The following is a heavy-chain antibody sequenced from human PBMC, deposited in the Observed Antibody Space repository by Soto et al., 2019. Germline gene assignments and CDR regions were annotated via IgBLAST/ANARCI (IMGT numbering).Heavy chain of an antibody. CDR3: AKDLGATVAGGGVFVH. V-gene: IGHV3-23*01. CDR1: GFTFSTYA. CDR2: ISGSGGST. Sequence: PGGSLRLSCAASGFTFSTYAMSWVRQAPGKGLDWVSAISGSGGSTYYADSVKGRFTISRDNSRNTLNLQMNSLRAEDTAVYYCAKDLGATVAGGGVFVHWGQGTQVTV. D-gene: IGHD6-19*01. J-gene: IGHJ5*02.